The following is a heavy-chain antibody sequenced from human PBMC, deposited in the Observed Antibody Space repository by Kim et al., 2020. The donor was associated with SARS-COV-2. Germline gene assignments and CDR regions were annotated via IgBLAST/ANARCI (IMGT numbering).Heavy chain of an antibody. CDR3: ARGRQLATSSDRFEI. CDR1: GYIFTGYY. V-gene: IGHV1-2*02. D-gene: IGHD6-6*01. Sequence: ASVKVSCKASGYIFTGYYLHWVRQAPGQWLEWMGGINPHSGGTNSAQKFQGMVTMTRDTSITIAYMELSSLRSDDTAVYYCARGRQLATSSDRFEIWWQG. CDR2: INPHSGGT. J-gene: IGHJ6*01.